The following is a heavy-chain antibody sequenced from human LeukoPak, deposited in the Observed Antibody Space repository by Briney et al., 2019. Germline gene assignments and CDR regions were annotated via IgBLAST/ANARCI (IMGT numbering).Heavy chain of an antibody. CDR2: IKQDGSDK. V-gene: IGHV3-7*01. J-gene: IGHJ6*02. CDR1: GFTFTDYW. CDR3: ARGEFAWIQGSYGMNV. D-gene: IGHD5-18*01. Sequence: GGSLRLSCAASGFTFTDYWMSWVRQAPGKGPEWVANIKQDGSDKYYVDSVKGRFTISRDSAKNALYLQMNSLRAEDTAVYYCARGEFAWIQGSYGMNVWGQGTTVTVSS.